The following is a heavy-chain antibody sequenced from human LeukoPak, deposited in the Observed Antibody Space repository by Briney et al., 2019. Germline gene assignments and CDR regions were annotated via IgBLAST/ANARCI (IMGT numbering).Heavy chain of an antibody. CDR2: IYHSGST. CDR1: GYSISSGYY. J-gene: IGHJ4*02. Sequence: PSETLSLTXTVSGYSISSGYYWGWIRQPPGKGLEWIGSIYHSGSTYYNPSLKSRVTISVDTSKNQFSLKLSSVTAADTAVYYCARDRAIVVVIARGIDYWGRGTLVTVSS. CDR3: ARDRAIVVVIARGIDY. V-gene: IGHV4-38-2*02. D-gene: IGHD2-21*01.